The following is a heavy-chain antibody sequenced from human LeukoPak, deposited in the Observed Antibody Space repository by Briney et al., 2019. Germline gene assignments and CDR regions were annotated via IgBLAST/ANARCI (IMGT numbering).Heavy chain of an antibody. D-gene: IGHD1-26*01. CDR1: GFTFSSYA. CDR2: IKQDGSEK. J-gene: IGHJ4*02. V-gene: IGHV3-7*01. CDR3: AREVGATGEFDF. Sequence: PGGSLRLSCAASGFTFSSYAMSWVRQAPGKGLEWVADIKQDGSEKYYVDSVKSRFTISRDNAKNSLYLQMNSLRAEDTAVYYCAREVGATGEFDFWGQGTLVTVSS.